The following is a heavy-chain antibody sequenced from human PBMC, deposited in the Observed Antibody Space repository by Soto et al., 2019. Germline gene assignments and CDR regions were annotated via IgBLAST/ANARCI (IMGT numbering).Heavy chain of an antibody. Sequence: SETLSLTCTVSGGSISSGGYYWNWIRQYPGKGLEWIAYIYQSGTPYYNPSLKSRATMSVDTSKNQFSLNLSSVTAADTAVYYCAREHGFSYGLNYFDPWGQGTLVTVSS. CDR1: GGSISSGGYY. V-gene: IGHV4-31*03. CDR3: AREHGFSYGLNYFDP. CDR2: IYQSGTP. D-gene: IGHD5-18*01. J-gene: IGHJ5*02.